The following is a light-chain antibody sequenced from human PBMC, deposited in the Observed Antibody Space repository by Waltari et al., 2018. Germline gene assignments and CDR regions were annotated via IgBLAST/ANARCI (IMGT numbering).Light chain of an antibody. CDR3: QQYYTTPCT. Sequence: DIVLTQSPDSLALSLGERATISSRSSQSVLSSTNSNNYLAWYQQRPGQPPKLLFYWASTRVSGVPDRFDGSGAGTDFPLTISSLHAEDLAVYYCQQYYTTPCTFGQGTRLEIK. CDR1: QSVLSSTNSNNY. J-gene: IGKJ2*02. CDR2: WAS. V-gene: IGKV4-1*01.